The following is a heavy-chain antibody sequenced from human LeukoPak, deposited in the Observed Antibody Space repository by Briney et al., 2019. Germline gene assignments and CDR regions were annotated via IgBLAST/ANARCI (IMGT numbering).Heavy chain of an antibody. V-gene: IGHV5-51*01. J-gene: IGHJ4*02. Sequence: GESLKISCKGSGYNFAKYWIGWVRQTPGKALEWMGIIYPGDSDTRYSPSFQGQVTISADKSISTTYLQWTSLRASDTSMSYCARLRCSDGSCYIDYWGQGTPVTISS. CDR1: GYNFAKYW. CDR2: IYPGDSDT. CDR3: ARLRCSDGSCYIDY. D-gene: IGHD2-15*01.